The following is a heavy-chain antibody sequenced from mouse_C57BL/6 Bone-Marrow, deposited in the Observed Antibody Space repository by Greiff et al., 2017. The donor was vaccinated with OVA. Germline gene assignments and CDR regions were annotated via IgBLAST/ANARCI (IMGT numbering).Heavy chain of an antibody. CDR1: GYTFTSYS. Sequence: VQLQQSGAELARPGASVKMSCKASGYTFTSYSMHWVKQRPGQGLEWIGYINPSSGYTKYNQKFKDKATLTVDKSSSTAYMQLSSLTSEDSAVYYCARGLLGYYGYFDYWGQGTTLTVSS. D-gene: IGHD1-1*01. CDR2: INPSSGYT. V-gene: IGHV1-4*01. J-gene: IGHJ2*01. CDR3: ARGLLGYYGYFDY.